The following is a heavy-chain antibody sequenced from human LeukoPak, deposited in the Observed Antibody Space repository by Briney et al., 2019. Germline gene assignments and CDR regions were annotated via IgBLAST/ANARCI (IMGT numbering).Heavy chain of an antibody. CDR3: ARADTYYYGSGSYYNPNWFDP. Sequence: SVKVSCKASGGTFSSYAISWVRQAPGQGLEWMGGIIPIFGTANYAQKFQGRVTITADESTSTAYMELSSLRSEDTAVYYCARADTYYYGSGSYYNPNWFDPWGQGTLVTVSS. D-gene: IGHD3-10*01. J-gene: IGHJ5*02. V-gene: IGHV1-69*13. CDR2: IIPIFGTA. CDR1: GGTFSSYA.